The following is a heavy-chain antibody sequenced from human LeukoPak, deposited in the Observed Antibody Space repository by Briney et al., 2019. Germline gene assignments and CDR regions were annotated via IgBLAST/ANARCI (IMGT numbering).Heavy chain of an antibody. CDR1: GGSISSYY. Sequence: SETLSLTCTVSGGSISSYYWSWIRQPPGKGLEWIGYIYYSGSTNYNPSLKSRVTISVDTSKNQFSLKLSSVTAADTAVYYCARENPSGYYNRPIDYWGQGTLVTVSS. V-gene: IGHV4-59*01. CDR2: IYYSGST. D-gene: IGHD3-22*01. CDR3: ARENPSGYYNRPIDY. J-gene: IGHJ4*02.